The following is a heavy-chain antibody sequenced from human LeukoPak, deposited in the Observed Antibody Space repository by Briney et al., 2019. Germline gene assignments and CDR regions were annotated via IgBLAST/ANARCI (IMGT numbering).Heavy chain of an antibody. CDR2: INHNGRT. Sequence: SETLSLPCAVYGGSFSYHYLDWIRPPPREGLEWVGGINHNGRTNYNPSLKSRVTISVDTSKNQFSLKLNSVTAADTAVYYCARHPARGYSGYARRGHYYMDVWGKGTTVTISS. D-gene: IGHD5-12*01. V-gene: IGHV4-34*01. J-gene: IGHJ6*03. CDR1: GGSFSYHY. CDR3: ARHPARGYSGYARRGHYYMDV.